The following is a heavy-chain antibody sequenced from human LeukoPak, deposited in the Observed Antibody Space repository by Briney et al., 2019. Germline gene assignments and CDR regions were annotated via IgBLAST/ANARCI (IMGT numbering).Heavy chain of an antibody. CDR1: GGSISRSSYY. CDR3: ARLGYCSGGSCLYAFGI. CDR2: IYYSGST. J-gene: IGHJ3*02. V-gene: IGHV4-39*07. Sequence: SETLSLTCTVSGGSISRSSYYWGWIRQPPGKGLEWIGSIYYSGSTYYNPSLKSRVTISVDTSKNQFSLKLSSVTAADTAVYYCARLGYCSGGSCLYAFGIWGQGTMVTVSS. D-gene: IGHD2-15*01.